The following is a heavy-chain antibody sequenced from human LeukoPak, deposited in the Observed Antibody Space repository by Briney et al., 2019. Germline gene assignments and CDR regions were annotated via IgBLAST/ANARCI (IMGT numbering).Heavy chain of an antibody. CDR2: IWYDGSKK. CDR1: GFTLSIYP. Sequence: PGGSLRLSCAASGFTLSIYPMHWVRQAPGKGLEWVAVIWYDGSKKHYADSVKGRFTISRDTSKNTLYLQMNSLRAEDTAVYYCASLAAAEPFDYWGQGTLVTVSS. CDR3: ASLAAAEPFDY. V-gene: IGHV3-33*01. D-gene: IGHD6-13*01. J-gene: IGHJ4*02.